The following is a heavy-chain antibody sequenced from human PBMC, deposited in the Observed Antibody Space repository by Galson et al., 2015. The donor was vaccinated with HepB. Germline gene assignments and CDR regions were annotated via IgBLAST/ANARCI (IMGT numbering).Heavy chain of an antibody. J-gene: IGHJ3*02. V-gene: IGHV5-51*01. CDR1: GCSFINYW. D-gene: IGHD3/OR15-3a*01. CDR2: IYPGDSDT. CDR3: ARLWTTSATADAFDI. Sequence: QSGAEVKKPGESLKISCKGSGCSFINYWIGWVRQMPGKGLECMGIIYPGDSDTRYSPSFQGQVTISVDKSISTAYLQWSTLKASAPAMYYWARLWTTSATADAFDIWGQGTTVTVSS.